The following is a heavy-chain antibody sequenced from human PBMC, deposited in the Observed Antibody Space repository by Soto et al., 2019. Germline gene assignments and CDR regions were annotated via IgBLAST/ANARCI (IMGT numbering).Heavy chain of an antibody. CDR1: GFTFSSYA. CDR3: AREGGYSGYDFAY. V-gene: IGHV3-30-3*01. CDR2: ISYDGSNK. D-gene: IGHD5-12*01. Sequence: GGSLRLSCAASGFTFSSYAMHWVRQAPGKGLEWVAVISYDGSNKYYADSVKGRFTISRDNSKNTPYLQMNSLRAEDTAVYYCAREGGYSGYDFAYWGQGTLVTVSS. J-gene: IGHJ4*02.